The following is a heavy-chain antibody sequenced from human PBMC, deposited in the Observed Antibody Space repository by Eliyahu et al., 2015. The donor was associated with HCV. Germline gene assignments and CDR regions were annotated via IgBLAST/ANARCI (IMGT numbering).Heavy chain of an antibody. V-gene: IGHV3-53*01. D-gene: IGHD1-26*01. CDR2: IYSGGST. J-gene: IGHJ3*02. Sequence: EVQLVESGGGLIQPXGSLRLSCAXSGXTVXXNYXSWVRXAPGKGLAWVSVIYSGGSTYYADSVKGRFTISRDNSKXTLYLQMNSLRAEDTAVYYCARDLRIVGAGGAFDIWGQGTMVTVSS. CDR1: GXTVXXNY. CDR3: ARDLRIVGAGGAFDI.